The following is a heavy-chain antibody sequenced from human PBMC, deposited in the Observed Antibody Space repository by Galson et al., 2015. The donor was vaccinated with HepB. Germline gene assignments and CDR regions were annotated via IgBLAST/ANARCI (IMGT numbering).Heavy chain of an antibody. J-gene: IGHJ5*02. CDR3: ARHSTAAGTKWFDP. Sequence: SLRLSCAASGFTFSSYSMNWVRQAPGKGLEWVSSISSSSSYIYYADSVKGRFTISRDNAKNSLYLQMNSLRAEDTAVYYCARHSTAAGTKWFDPWGQGTLVTVSS. V-gene: IGHV3-21*01. CDR2: ISSSSSYI. D-gene: IGHD6-13*01. CDR1: GFTFSSYS.